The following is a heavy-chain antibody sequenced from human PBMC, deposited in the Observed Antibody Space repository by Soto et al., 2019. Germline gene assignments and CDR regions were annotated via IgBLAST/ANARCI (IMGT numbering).Heavy chain of an antibody. CDR3: ARIPPVAAAGNHYYSYMDV. D-gene: IGHD6-13*01. V-gene: IGHV4-34*01. J-gene: IGHJ6*03. CDR1: GGSFSGYY. Sequence: QVQLQQWGAGLLKPSETLSLTCAVYGGSFSGYYWSWIRQPPGKGLEWIWEINHSGSTNYNPSLKPRVTLSVDTSKNQSSLKLSSAGAADTAVYYCARIPPVAAAGNHYYSYMDVWGKGTTVTVCS. CDR2: INHSGST.